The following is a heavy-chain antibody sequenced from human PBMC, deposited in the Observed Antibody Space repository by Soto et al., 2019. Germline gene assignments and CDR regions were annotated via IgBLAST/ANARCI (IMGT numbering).Heavy chain of an antibody. CDR2: IYYSGSS. CDR3: ARAPETPTIFGVVRPYFFNH. Sequence: SETLSLTCTVSGGSISSYYWSWIRQPPGKGLEWMGYIYYSGSSNYNPSLRGRVIISADTSKNQFYLRLSSVTAADTAVYYCARAPETPTIFGVVRPYFFNHWGQGTLVTVSS. V-gene: IGHV4-59*12. D-gene: IGHD3-3*01. CDR1: GGSISSYY. J-gene: IGHJ4*02.